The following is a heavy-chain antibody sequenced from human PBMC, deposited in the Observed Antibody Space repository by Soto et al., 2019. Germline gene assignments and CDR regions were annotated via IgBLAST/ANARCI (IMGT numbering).Heavy chain of an antibody. J-gene: IGHJ4*02. V-gene: IGHV3-64*02. CDR2: ISSNGGST. Sequence: GGSLRLSCAASGFTFSSYAMHWVRQAPGKGLEYVSAISSNGGSTYYADSVKGRFTISRDNSKNTLYLQMGSLRAEDMAVYYCARGSYGYEFDYWGQGTLVTVSS. D-gene: IGHD5-18*01. CDR3: ARGSYGYEFDY. CDR1: GFTFSSYA.